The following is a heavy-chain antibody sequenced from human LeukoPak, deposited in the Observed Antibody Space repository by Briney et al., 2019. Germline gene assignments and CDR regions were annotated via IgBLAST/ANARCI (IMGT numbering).Heavy chain of an antibody. Sequence: GGSLRLSCAASGFTFSSYGMHWVRQAPGKGLEWVAVISYDGSNKYYADSVRGRFTISRDNSKNTIYLQMNSLRAEDTAVYYCAKSGGSGWVDYWGQGTLVTVSS. D-gene: IGHD3-10*01. CDR3: AKSGGSGWVDY. J-gene: IGHJ4*02. V-gene: IGHV3-30*18. CDR1: GFTFSSYG. CDR2: ISYDGSNK.